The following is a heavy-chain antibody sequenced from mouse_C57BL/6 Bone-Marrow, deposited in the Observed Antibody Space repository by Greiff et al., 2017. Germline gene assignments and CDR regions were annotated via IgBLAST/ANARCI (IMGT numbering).Heavy chain of an antibody. J-gene: IGHJ4*01. CDR3: ARDLAWVYAMDY. Sequence: EVQGVESGGGLVKPGGSLKLSCAASGFTFSSYAMSWVRQTPEKRLEWVATISDGGSYTYYPDNVKGRFTISRDNAKNNLYLQMSHLKSEDTAMYYCARDLAWVYAMDYWGQGTSVTVSS. CDR2: ISDGGSYT. D-gene: IGHD4-1*01. V-gene: IGHV5-4*01. CDR1: GFTFSSYA.